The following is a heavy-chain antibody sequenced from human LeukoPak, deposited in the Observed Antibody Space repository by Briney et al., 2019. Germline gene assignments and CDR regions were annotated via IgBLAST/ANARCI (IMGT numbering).Heavy chain of an antibody. Sequence: AGGSLRLSCAVSGVTFSSYAMNWVRQAPGKGLEWVSVISGGGDTIYYADSVKGRFTISRDNFKNTLYLQMNSLRAEDTAVYYCAKNKRIRLGELSLSYYFDYWGQGTLVTVSS. V-gene: IGHV3-23*01. CDR3: AKNKRIRLGELSLSYYFDY. CDR2: ISGGGDTI. J-gene: IGHJ4*02. CDR1: GVTFSSYA. D-gene: IGHD3-16*02.